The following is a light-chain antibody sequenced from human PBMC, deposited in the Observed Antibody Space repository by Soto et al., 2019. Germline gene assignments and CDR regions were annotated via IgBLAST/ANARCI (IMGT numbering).Light chain of an antibody. CDR3: QLRSNWPPLIT. J-gene: IGKJ5*01. Sequence: QTPGTRSLSKGERATLSCRAREPLSSVYLAWNQQSPGQPPRLLIYGASNRATGIPDRFSGSGSVTDFTLTISSLEPEDFAVYYCQLRSNWPPLITLGQRRRLEVK. CDR1: EPLSSVY. CDR2: GAS. V-gene: IGKV3-11*01.